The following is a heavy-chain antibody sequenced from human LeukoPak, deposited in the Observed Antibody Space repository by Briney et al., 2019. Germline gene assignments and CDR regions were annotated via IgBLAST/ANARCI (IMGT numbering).Heavy chain of an antibody. J-gene: IGHJ4*02. V-gene: IGHV4-4*09. Sequence: PSETLSLTCTVSGGSISTYYWSWIRRPPGKGLEWNAYIHASGPINYNPSLKSRITISVDTSKNQFSLKLSSVTAADTAVYYCARHDAGIAARPFDNWGQGTLVTVSS. CDR2: IHASGPI. CDR3: ARHDAGIAARPFDN. D-gene: IGHD6-6*01. CDR1: GGSISTYY.